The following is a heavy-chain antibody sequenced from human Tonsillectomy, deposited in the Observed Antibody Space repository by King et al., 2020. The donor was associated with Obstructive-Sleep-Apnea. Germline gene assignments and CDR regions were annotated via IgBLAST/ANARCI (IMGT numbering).Heavy chain of an antibody. J-gene: IGHJ6*02. CDR3: ARGKKSYSGYDNPFLGDGMDV. CDR1: GFTFSDYY. D-gene: IGHD5-12*01. Sequence: VQLVESGGGLVKPGGSLRLSCAASGFTFSDYYISWIRQAPGKGLEWVSYISSSSSYTNYADSVKGRFIISRDNAKNSLYLQMNSLRAEDTAVYYCARGKKSYSGYDNPFLGDGMDVWGQGTTVTVSS. CDR2: ISSSSSYT. V-gene: IGHV3-11*06.